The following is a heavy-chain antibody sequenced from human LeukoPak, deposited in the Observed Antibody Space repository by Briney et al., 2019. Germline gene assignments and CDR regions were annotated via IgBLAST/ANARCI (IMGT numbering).Heavy chain of an antibody. D-gene: IGHD6-13*01. CDR2: IYYSGST. Sequence: PSETLSLTCTVSGGSISSYYWSWIRQPPGKGLEWIGYIYYSGSTNYNPSLKSRVTISVDTSKNQFSLKLSSVTAADTAVYYCARGAVKGSSSWFDYWGQGTLVTVSS. CDR3: ARGAVKGSSSWFDY. V-gene: IGHV4-59*01. J-gene: IGHJ4*02. CDR1: GGSISSYY.